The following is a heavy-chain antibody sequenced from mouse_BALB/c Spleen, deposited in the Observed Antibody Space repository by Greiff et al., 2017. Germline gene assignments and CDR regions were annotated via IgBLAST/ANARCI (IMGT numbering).Heavy chain of an antibody. CDR1: GYTFTSYD. CDR3: ARWVITTVPYFDV. V-gene: IGHV1S56*01. J-gene: IGHJ1*01. D-gene: IGHD1-1*01. Sequence: VQLQQSGAELVKPGASVKLSCKASGYTFTSYDINWVRQRPEQGLEWIGWIFPGDGSTKYNEKFKGKATLTTDKSSSTAYMQLSRLTSEDSAVYFCARWVITTVPYFDVWGAGTTVTVSS. CDR2: IFPGDGST.